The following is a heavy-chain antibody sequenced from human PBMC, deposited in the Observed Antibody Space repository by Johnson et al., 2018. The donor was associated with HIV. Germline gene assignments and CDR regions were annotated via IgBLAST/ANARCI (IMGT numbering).Heavy chain of an antibody. CDR3: ARDLGRWVVTTDDGLDI. J-gene: IGHJ3*02. V-gene: IGHV3-20*04. CDR1: GFTFSSYA. D-gene: IGHD2-21*02. Sequence: VQLVESGGGLVKPGGSLRLSCAASGFTFSSYAMSWVRQAPGKGLEWVSGITWNGGTTGYADSVKGRFLISRDNAKNSLYLQMSSLRAEDTALYYCARDLGRWVVTTDDGLDIWGQGTMVTVSS. CDR2: ITWNGGTT.